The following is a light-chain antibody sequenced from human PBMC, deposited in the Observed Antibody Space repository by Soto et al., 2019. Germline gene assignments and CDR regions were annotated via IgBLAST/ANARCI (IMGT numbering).Light chain of an antibody. J-gene: IGKJ1*01. CDR1: QSITNW. CDR3: QHYNSYSEA. Sequence: DIQMTQSPSTLSASVGDRVTITCRASQSITNWLAWYQQKPGKAPKFLIYKASNLESGVPSRFSGSGSGTEFTLTISSLQPDDFATYYCQHYNSYSEAFGQGTKVDIK. V-gene: IGKV1-5*03. CDR2: KAS.